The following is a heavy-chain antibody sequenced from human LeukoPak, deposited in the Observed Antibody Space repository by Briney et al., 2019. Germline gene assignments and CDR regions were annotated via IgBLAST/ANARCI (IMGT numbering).Heavy chain of an antibody. CDR2: MNPNSGNT. V-gene: IGHV1-8*03. CDR1: GYTFTSYD. CDR3: ARDYYDSSGYYSPFDY. J-gene: IGHJ4*02. D-gene: IGHD3-22*01. Sequence: ASVKVSCKASGYTFTSYDINWVRQATGQGLEWMGWMNPNSGNTGYAQKFQGRVTITADKSTSTAYMELSSLRSEDTAVYYCARDYYDSSGYYSPFDYWGQGTLVTVSS.